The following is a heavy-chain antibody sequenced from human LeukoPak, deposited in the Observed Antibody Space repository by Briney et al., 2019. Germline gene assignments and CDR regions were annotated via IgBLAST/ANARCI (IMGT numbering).Heavy chain of an antibody. V-gene: IGHV1-46*01. CDR1: GCTFTSYY. J-gene: IGHJ6*03. D-gene: IGHD6-13*01. Sequence: ASVKVSCKASGCTFTSYYMHWVRQAPGQGLEWMGIINPSGGSTSYAQKFQGRVTMTRDMSTSTVYMELSSLRSEDTAVYYCARDNSSRPYYYYYMDVWGKGTTVTISS. CDR3: ARDNSSRPYYYYYMDV. CDR2: INPSGGST.